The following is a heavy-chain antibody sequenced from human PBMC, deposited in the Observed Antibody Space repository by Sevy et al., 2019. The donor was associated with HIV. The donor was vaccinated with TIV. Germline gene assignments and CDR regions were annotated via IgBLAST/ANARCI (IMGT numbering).Heavy chain of an antibody. J-gene: IGHJ4*02. V-gene: IGHV3-15*01. CDR2: IKTKTEGGTR. CDR1: GFTFSNAW. D-gene: IGHD4-17*01. CDR3: TRDTVTTYY. Sequence: GGSLRLSCAASGFTFSNAWMSWVRQAPGKGLEWVGRIKTKTEGGTRDYAAPVKGGFTILRDDSRNTLYLQINSLKTEDTAVYYCTRDTVTTYYWGQGTLVTVSS.